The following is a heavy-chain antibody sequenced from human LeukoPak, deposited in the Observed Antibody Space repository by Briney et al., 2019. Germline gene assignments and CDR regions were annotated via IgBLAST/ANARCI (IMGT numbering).Heavy chain of an antibody. CDR3: ARANTLVVPYFDY. CDR1: GFTFSSYN. CDR2: ISSSSSTI. D-gene: IGHD2-21*01. V-gene: IGHV3-48*01. J-gene: IGHJ4*02. Sequence: PGGSLRLSCAASGFTFSSYNMNWVRQAPGKGLEWVSYISSSSSTIYYADSVKGRFTISRDSAKNSLYLQMNSLRAEDTAVYYCARANTLVVPYFDYWGQGTLVTVSS.